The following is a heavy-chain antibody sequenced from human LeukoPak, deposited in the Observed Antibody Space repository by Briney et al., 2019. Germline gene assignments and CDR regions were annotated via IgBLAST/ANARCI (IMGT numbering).Heavy chain of an antibody. CDR3: VKVTSVTGGDC. CDR2: ISSNGGSS. Sequence: GGSLRLSCSASGFTFSAYAMYWVRQAPGKGLEYVSGISSNGGSSFYADSVKGRFTISRDNSKNTLYLQMSSLRAEDTAVYYCVKVTSVTGGDCWGQGTRLTVSS. J-gene: IGHJ4*02. V-gene: IGHV3-64D*09. D-gene: IGHD1-1*01. CDR1: GFTFSAYA.